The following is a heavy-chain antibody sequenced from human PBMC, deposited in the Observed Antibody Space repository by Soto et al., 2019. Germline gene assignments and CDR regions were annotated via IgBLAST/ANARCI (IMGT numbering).Heavy chain of an antibody. D-gene: IGHD4-17*01. V-gene: IGHV3-7*01. CDR1: GFTFSSYW. J-gene: IGHJ6*03. Sequence: GGSLRLSCAASGFTFSSYWMSWVRQAPGKGLEWVANIKQDGSEKYYVDSVKGRFTISRDNAKNSLYLQMNSLRAEDTAVYYCARGCTVFLFYYMDVWGKGTTVTVSS. CDR3: ARGCTVFLFYYMDV. CDR2: IKQDGSEK.